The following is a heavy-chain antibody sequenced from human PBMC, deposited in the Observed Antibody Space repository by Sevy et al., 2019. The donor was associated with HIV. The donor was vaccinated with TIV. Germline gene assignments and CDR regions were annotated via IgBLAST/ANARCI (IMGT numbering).Heavy chain of an antibody. Sequence: GGSLRLSCAASGFTFSNYWMTWVRQAPGKGLEWVANIKEDGSDKYYGDSVKGRFSISRDNAKNSLYLQMNSLRAEDTAVYYCARDGVEGATDFDYWGQGTLVTVSS. D-gene: IGHD2-15*01. CDR3: ARDGVEGATDFDY. CDR1: GFTFSNYW. J-gene: IGHJ4*02. CDR2: IKEDGSDK. V-gene: IGHV3-7*01.